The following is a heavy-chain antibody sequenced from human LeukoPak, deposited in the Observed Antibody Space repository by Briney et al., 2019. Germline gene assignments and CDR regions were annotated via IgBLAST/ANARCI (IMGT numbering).Heavy chain of an antibody. CDR1: GGSISSSSYY. CDR2: IYYSGST. CDR3: ARGPYYDSSKTSAFDI. Sequence: SETLSLTCTVSGGSISSSSYYWSWIRQPPGKGLEWIGYIYYSGSTNYNPSLRSRVTMSVDTSMNHFSLKLYSVTAADTAVYYCARGPYYDSSKTSAFDIWGRGTMVTVSS. J-gene: IGHJ3*02. V-gene: IGHV4-61*03. D-gene: IGHD3-22*01.